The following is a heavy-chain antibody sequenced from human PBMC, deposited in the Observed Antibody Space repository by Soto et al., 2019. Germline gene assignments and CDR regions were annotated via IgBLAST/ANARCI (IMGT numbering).Heavy chain of an antibody. CDR1: GGSFSSYA. CDR3: AREGRHFDY. V-gene: IGHV1-69*13. J-gene: IGHJ4*02. Sequence: SVKFFCKASGGSFSSYAISWVRQAPGQGLEWMGAINPIFGAAHYAQKFQGRVTITADEITSTAYMELTGLSSDDTAVYFCAREGRHFDYWGQGTLVTVSS. CDR2: INPIFGAA.